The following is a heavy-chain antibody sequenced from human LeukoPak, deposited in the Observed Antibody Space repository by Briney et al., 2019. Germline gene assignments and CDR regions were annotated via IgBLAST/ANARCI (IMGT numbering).Heavy chain of an antibody. CDR3: AKDGVGSSGYDYSVLPINWFDP. Sequence: GGSLRLSCAASGFTFSSYAMSWVRQAPGKGLEWVSAISGSGGSTYYADSVKGRFTISRDNSKNTLYLQMNSLRAEDTAVYYCAKDGVGSSGYDYSVLPINWFDPWGQGTLVTVSS. CDR1: GFTFSSYA. D-gene: IGHD5-12*01. V-gene: IGHV3-23*01. CDR2: ISGSGGST. J-gene: IGHJ5*02.